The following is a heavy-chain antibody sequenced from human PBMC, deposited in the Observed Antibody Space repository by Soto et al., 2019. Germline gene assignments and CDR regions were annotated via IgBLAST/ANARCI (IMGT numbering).Heavy chain of an antibody. CDR2: IYYSGSN. J-gene: IGHJ4*02. CDR3: ASYGDYVVSVDY. Sequence: QVQLQESGPGLVKPSQTLSLTCTVSGGSISSGDYYWSWIRQPPGTGLEWIGYIYYSGSNYYNPSLKSRVTISVDTSKNKLSLKLSSVTAADTAVYYCASYGDYVVSVDYWGQGNLVTVSS. CDR1: GGSISSGDYY. V-gene: IGHV4-30-4*01. D-gene: IGHD4-17*01.